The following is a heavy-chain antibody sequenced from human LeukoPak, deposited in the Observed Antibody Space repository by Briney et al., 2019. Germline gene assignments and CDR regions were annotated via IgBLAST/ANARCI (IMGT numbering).Heavy chain of an antibody. D-gene: IGHD3-22*01. J-gene: IGHJ4*02. CDR1: GGSISSYY. CDR2: IYYSGST. CDR3: ARGVDSSGYSDY. Sequence: PSETLSLTCTVSGGSISSYYWSWIRQPPGKGLEWIGYIYYSGSTNYNPSLKSRVTISVDTSKNQFFLKLSSVTAADTAVYYCARGVDSSGYSDYWGQGTLVTVSS. V-gene: IGHV4-59*01.